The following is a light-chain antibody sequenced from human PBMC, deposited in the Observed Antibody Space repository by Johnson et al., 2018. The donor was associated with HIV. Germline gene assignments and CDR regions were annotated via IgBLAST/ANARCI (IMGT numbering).Light chain of an antibody. CDR3: GTWDSSLRVYV. J-gene: IGLJ1*01. CDR1: SSNIGNNY. Sequence: QSVLTQPPSVSAAPGQKVTISCSGSSSNIGNNYVSWYQQLPGTAPKLLIYENNKRPSGIPDRFSGSKSGKSATLDITGLQTGDEADYYCGTWDSSLRVYVSATGTKFTVL. V-gene: IGLV1-51*02. CDR2: ENN.